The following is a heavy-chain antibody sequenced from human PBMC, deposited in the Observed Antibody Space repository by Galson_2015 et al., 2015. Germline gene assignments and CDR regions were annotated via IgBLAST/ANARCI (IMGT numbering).Heavy chain of an antibody. J-gene: IGHJ6*02. CDR2: ISFDGNKT. CDR3: ARSLGYCSPSNGYSHDMHV. V-gene: IGHV3-30-3*01. CDR1: GFTFTNYA. D-gene: IGHD2-15*01. Sequence: SLRLSCAASGFTFTNYAMHWVRQAPGKGLEWVAAISFDGNKTYYADSVKGRFSVSRDHSKTTLFLQMNGLRADDTAVYYCARSLGYCSPSNGYSHDMHVWGRGTTVTVAS.